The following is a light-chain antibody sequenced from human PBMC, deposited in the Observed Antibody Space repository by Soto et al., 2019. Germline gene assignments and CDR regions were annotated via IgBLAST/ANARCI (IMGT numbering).Light chain of an antibody. CDR3: QQYNNWPPIT. CDR1: QSVSSSY. V-gene: IGKV3-20*01. CDR2: GAS. Sequence: EIVLTQSPGTLSLSPGERATLSCRASQSVSSSYLAWYQQKPGQAPRLLIYGASSRATGIPDRFSGSGSGTDFTLTISSLQSGDFALYYCQQYNNWPPITFGQGTRLEIK. J-gene: IGKJ5*01.